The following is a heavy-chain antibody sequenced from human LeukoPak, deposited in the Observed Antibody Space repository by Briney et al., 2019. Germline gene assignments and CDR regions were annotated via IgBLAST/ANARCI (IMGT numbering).Heavy chain of an antibody. Sequence: ASVKVSCRASGYTFTCYYMHLVRQAPGQGLEWMGIINPSGGSTSYAQKFQGRVTMTRDTSTSTVYMELGSLRSEDTAVYYCARAPGYYDSSGVFDYWGQGTLVTVSS. CDR3: ARAPGYYDSSGVFDY. J-gene: IGHJ4*02. CDR2: INPSGGST. V-gene: IGHV1-46*01. D-gene: IGHD3-22*01. CDR1: GYTFTCYY.